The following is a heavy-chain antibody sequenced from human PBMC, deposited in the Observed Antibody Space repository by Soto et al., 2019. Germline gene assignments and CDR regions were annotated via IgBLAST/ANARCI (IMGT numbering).Heavy chain of an antibody. V-gene: IGHV1-2*04. CDR1: GYTFTGYY. CDR2: INPNSGGT. CDR3: ARVRGSYYYAMDV. D-gene: IGHD3-10*01. J-gene: IGHJ6*02. Sequence: GASVKVSCKASGYTFTGYYMHWVRQAPGQGLEWMGWINPNSGGTNYAQKFQGWVTMTRDTSISTAYMELSRLRSDDTAVYYCARVRGSYYYAMDVWGQGTTVTVSS.